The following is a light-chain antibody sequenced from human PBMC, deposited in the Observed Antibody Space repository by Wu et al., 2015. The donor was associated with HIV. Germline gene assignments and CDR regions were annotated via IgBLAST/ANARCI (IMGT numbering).Light chain of an antibody. J-gene: IGKJ1*01. CDR2: DAS. V-gene: IGKV3-20*01. CDR1: QSVSSY. CDR3: QQYGRT. Sequence: EIVLTQSPGTLSLSPGERATLSCRASQSVSSYLAWYQQKPGQAPRLLIYDASNRATGIPDRFSGSGSGTDFTLTISRLEPEDFAVYYCQQYGRTFGQGTKVEIK.